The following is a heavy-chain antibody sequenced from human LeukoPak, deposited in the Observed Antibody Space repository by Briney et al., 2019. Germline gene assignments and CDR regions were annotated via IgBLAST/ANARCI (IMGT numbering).Heavy chain of an antibody. CDR2: IRYDGSNK. Sequence: PGGSLRLSCAASGFTFSSYGMHWVRQAPGKGLEWVAFIRYDGSNKYYADSVKGRFTISRDNSKNTPYLQMNSLRAEDTAVYYCAKDSSPYSSSWYPDYWGQGTLVTVSP. V-gene: IGHV3-30*02. CDR1: GFTFSSYG. D-gene: IGHD6-13*01. J-gene: IGHJ4*02. CDR3: AKDSSPYSSSWYPDY.